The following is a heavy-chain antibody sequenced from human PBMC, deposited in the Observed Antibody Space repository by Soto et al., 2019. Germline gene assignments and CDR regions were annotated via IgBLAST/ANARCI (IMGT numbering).Heavy chain of an antibody. D-gene: IGHD3-10*01. V-gene: IGHV4-30-2*01. Sequence: SETLSLTCAVSGGSISSGGYSWSWIRQPPGKGLEWIGYIYHSGSTYYNPSLKSRVTISVDRSKNQFSLKLSSVTAADTAVYYCARDRWFGEYYYYYYGMDVWGQGTTVTVSS. CDR3: ARDRWFGEYYYYYYGMDV. CDR2: IYHSGST. CDR1: GGSISSGGYS. J-gene: IGHJ6*02.